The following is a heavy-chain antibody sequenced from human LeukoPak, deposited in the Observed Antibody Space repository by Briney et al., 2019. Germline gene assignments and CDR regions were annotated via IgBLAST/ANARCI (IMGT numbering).Heavy chain of an antibody. CDR1: GYNFPIYW. V-gene: IGHV5-51*01. CDR3: ARQGAAGKYYYYYMDV. J-gene: IGHJ6*03. Sequence: GESLKISCQGSGYNFPIYWIGWVRQMPGQGLDWIGIIYPDDSNTIYGPSFQGQVTISADKSINTAYLEWSSLKASDTAIYYCARQGAAGKYYYYYMDVWGKGTTVTVSS. CDR2: IYPDDSNT. D-gene: IGHD6-13*01.